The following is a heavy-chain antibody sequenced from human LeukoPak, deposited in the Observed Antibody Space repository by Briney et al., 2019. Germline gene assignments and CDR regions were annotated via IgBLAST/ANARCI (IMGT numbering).Heavy chain of an antibody. Sequence: PGGSLRLSCAASGFIFSSYWMHWVRQAPGKGLVWVARINSDGTDTTYADSVKGRFTISRDNAKNTLYLQMNSLRAEDTAVYYCARGVTTVTIYGMDVWGQGTTVTVSS. CDR2: INSDGTDT. J-gene: IGHJ6*02. D-gene: IGHD4-17*01. CDR1: GFIFSSYW. CDR3: ARGVTTVTIYGMDV. V-gene: IGHV3-74*01.